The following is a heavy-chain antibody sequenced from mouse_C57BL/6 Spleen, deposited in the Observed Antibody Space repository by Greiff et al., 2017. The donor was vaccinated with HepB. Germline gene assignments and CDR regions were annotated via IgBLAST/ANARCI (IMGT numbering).Heavy chain of an antibody. Sequence: EVHLVESEGGLVQPGSSMKLSCTASGFTFSDYYMALVRQVPEKGLEWVANIKYDGSSTYYLDSLKSRFIISRDNAKNILYQQMSSLKSEDTAKYYCARDDYYGIDYWGQGTTLTVSS. D-gene: IGHD1-2*01. CDR3: ARDDYYGIDY. J-gene: IGHJ2*01. CDR2: IKYDGSST. V-gene: IGHV5-16*01. CDR1: GFTFSDYY.